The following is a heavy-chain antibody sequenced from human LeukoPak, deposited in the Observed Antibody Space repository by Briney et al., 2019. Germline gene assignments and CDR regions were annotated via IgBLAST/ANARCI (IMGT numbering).Heavy chain of an antibody. CDR3: AREKLVGPFDY. CDR1: GGSSSSGDYY. V-gene: IGHV4-30-4*08. D-gene: IGHD6-6*01. J-gene: IGHJ4*02. Sequence: TLSLTCTVSGGSSSSGDYYWSSPRQPPGKRLEWTGYTYYSGSTYYNPSLKSRVTISVDTSKSQLSLKLSSVTAADTAVYYCAREKLVGPFDYWGQGTLVTVSS. CDR2: TYYSGST.